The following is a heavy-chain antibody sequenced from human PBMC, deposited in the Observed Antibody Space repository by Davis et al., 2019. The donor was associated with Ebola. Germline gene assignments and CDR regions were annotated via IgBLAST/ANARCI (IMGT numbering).Heavy chain of an antibody. CDR3: ARGDSNLHDAFDI. V-gene: IGHV3-23*01. J-gene: IGHJ3*02. D-gene: IGHD4-11*01. Sequence: GESLKISCAASGFTFSSYAMSWVRQAPGKGLEWVSAISGSGGSTYYADSVKGRFTISRDNSKNTLYLQMNSLRAEDTAVYYCARGDSNLHDAFDIWGQGTMVTVSS. CDR1: GFTFSSYA. CDR2: ISGSGGST.